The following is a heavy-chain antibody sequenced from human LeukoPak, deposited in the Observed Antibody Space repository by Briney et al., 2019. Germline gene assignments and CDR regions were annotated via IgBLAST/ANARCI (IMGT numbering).Heavy chain of an antibody. V-gene: IGHV5-51*01. CDR2: IYFGDSDT. CDR1: GYSFTTYW. CDR3: ARTELQRPYYYYGMDV. J-gene: IGHJ6*02. D-gene: IGHD1-1*01. Sequence: GESLQISCQASGYSFTTYWIGWVRQVPGRGLEWMGIIYFGDSDTRYSPSFQGQVTISADKSIGTAYLQWSSLKASDTAVYYCARTELQRPYYYYGMDVWGQGTTVTVSS.